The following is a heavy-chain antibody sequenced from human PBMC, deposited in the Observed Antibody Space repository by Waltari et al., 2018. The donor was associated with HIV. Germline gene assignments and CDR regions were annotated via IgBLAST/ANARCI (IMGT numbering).Heavy chain of an antibody. CDR2: ISYDGSST. Sequence: QVQLVESGGGVVQPGRSVRLSCAASGVTFSTYFMHWVRLAPGKGPEWLTFISYDGSSTYYADSVKGRFTISRDNSKNTLYLQMNSLRPEDTAVYYCVKDVGATYFDYWGQGTLVTVSS. CDR1: GVTFSTYF. V-gene: IGHV3-30*18. D-gene: IGHD1-26*01. J-gene: IGHJ4*02. CDR3: VKDVGATYFDY.